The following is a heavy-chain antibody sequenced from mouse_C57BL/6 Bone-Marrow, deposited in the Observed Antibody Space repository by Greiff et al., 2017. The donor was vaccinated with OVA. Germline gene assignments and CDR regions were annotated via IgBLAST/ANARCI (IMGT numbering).Heavy chain of an antibody. Sequence: EVKVVESGGGLVKPGGSLKLSCAASGFTFSDYGMHWVRQAPEKGLEWVAYISSGSSTTYYADKVKGRFTISRDNAKNTLFLQLTSLRSEDTAMYYGANTTVVATDFDYWGQGTTLTVSS. D-gene: IGHD1-1*01. CDR1: GFTFSDYG. J-gene: IGHJ2*01. CDR2: ISSGSSTT. CDR3: ANTTVVATDFDY. V-gene: IGHV5-17*01.